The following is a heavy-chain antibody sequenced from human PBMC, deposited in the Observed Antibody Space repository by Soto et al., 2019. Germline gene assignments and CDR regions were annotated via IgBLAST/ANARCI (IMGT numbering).Heavy chain of an antibody. D-gene: IGHD3-10*01. V-gene: IGHV3-30-3*01. CDR2: ISYDGSNK. CDR1: GFTFSSYA. CDR3: ARRGVGRFDY. Sequence: QVQLVESGGGVVQPGRSLRLSCAASGFTFSSYAMHWVRQAPGKGLEWVAVISYDGSNKYYADSVKGRFTISRDNCKNTLYLQMNSLRAEDTAVYYCARRGVGRFDYWGQGTLVTVSS. J-gene: IGHJ4*02.